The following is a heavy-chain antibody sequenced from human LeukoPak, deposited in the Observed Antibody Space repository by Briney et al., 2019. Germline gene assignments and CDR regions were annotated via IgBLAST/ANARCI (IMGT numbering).Heavy chain of an antibody. V-gene: IGHV4-34*01. CDR1: GFTFSSYS. CDR3: ASLYCSSTSCYTSADY. Sequence: GSLRLSCAASGFTFSSYSMNWVRQPPGKGLEWIGEINHSGSTNYNPSLKSRVTISVDTSKNQFSLKLSSVTAADTAVYYCASLYCSSTSCYTSADYWGQGTLVTVSS. J-gene: IGHJ4*02. CDR2: INHSGST. D-gene: IGHD2-2*02.